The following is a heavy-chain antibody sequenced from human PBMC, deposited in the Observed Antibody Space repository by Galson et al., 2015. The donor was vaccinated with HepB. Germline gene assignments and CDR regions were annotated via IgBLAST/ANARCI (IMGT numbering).Heavy chain of an antibody. CDR3: ARVRIQLWPWDAFDI. Sequence: TLSLTCAVYGGSFSGYYWSWIRQPPGKGLEWIGEINHSGSTNYNPSLKSRVTISVDTSKNQFSLKLSSVTAADTAVYYCARVRIQLWPWDAFDIWGQGTMVTVSS. J-gene: IGHJ3*02. D-gene: IGHD5-18*01. CDR2: INHSGST. CDR1: GGSFSGYY. V-gene: IGHV4-34*01.